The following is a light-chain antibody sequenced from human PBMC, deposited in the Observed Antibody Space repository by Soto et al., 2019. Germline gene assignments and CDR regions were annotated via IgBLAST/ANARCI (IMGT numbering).Light chain of an antibody. CDR2: EAS. CDR3: QQYNGYWT. Sequence: DIQMTQSPSTLSASVGDRVTITCRASQSISDSLAWYQQKPGKAPKLLIYEASNLKSGVPSRFSGSGSGTEYTLTISRLQPDYFASFYCQQYNGYWTFGQGTKVEIK. J-gene: IGKJ1*01. V-gene: IGKV1-5*03. CDR1: QSISDS.